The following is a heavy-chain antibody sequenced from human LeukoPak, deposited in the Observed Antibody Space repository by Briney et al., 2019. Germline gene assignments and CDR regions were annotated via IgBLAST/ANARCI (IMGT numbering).Heavy chain of an antibody. Sequence: SETLSLTCTVSGGSISESKLYWGRFRQPPGKGLEWIGQVFSGANTYYNPSRKSRVSISADTSRNHFSLRLSSVTAADTAVYFCASGHSFFDYWGHGTLITVS. J-gene: IGHJ4*01. CDR2: VFSGANT. CDR1: GGSISESKLY. CDR3: ASGHSFFDY. V-gene: IGHV4-39*02.